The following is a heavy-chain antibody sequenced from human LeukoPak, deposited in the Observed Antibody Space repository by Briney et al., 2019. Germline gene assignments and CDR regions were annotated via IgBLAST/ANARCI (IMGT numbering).Heavy chain of an antibody. V-gene: IGHV4-39*07. D-gene: IGHD6-13*01. CDR1: GGSISSSSYY. CDR3: GRGTSSSWQDAFDI. J-gene: IGHJ3*02. Sequence: SETLSLTCTVSGGSISSSSYYWGWIRQPPGKGLEWIGSIYYSGSTYYNPSLKSRVTISVDTSKNQFSLKLRSVTAADTAVYYCGRGTSSSWQDAFDIWGQGTMVTVSS. CDR2: IYYSGST.